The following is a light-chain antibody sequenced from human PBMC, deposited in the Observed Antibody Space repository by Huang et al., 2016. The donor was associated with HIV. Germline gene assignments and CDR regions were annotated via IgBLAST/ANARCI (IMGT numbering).Light chain of an antibody. CDR2: KAA. J-gene: IGKJ2*01. Sequence: DIQMTQSPSTLSASVGDRVTITGRASQSINILLAWYQQKPGKAPKLLIYKAANLEDGVPSRFSGSASGTEFTLTIGSLQPEDFATYYCQQYAEYPYTFGRGTKLEIK. V-gene: IGKV1-5*03. CDR1: QSINIL. CDR3: QQYAEYPYT.